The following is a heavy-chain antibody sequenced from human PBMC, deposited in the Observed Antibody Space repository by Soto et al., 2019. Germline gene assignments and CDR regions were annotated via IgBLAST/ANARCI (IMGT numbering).Heavy chain of an antibody. CDR3: AHAYGGRSLY. D-gene: IGHD1-26*01. Sequence: QITLKESGPTLVKPTQTLTLTCTFSGFSLSTSRVGVGWIRQPPGKALEWLAVIYWDDAKTYRPSLKSRLTIPKDTSKNQVALTMTNMDPVDTATYYCAHAYGGRSLYWGPGTLVTVSS. CDR1: GFSLSTSRVG. J-gene: IGHJ4*02. V-gene: IGHV2-5*02. CDR2: IYWDDAK.